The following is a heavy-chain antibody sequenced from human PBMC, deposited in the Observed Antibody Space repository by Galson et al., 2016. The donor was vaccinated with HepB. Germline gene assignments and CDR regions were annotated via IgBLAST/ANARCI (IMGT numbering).Heavy chain of an antibody. V-gene: IGHV4-39*01. CDR1: GGSVSNPYCF. Sequence: SETLSLTCTVSGGSVSNPYCFWGWVRQPPGKGQEWIGLIYYSGDTHYSPSLESRVTMSVDTSKNQFSLKLTSVTVADTSLYFCARSSASRNGYFDYWGRGALVTVSS. J-gene: IGHJ4*01. CDR3: ARSSASRNGYFDY. D-gene: IGHD2-8*01. CDR2: IYYSGDT.